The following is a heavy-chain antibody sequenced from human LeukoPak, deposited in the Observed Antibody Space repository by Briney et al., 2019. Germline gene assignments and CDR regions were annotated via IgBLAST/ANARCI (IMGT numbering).Heavy chain of an antibody. D-gene: IGHD2-2*01. CDR1: GDSISSSSYY. J-gene: IGHJ4*02. CDR3: ARRRGYCSSTSCSYYFDY. Sequence: KPSETLSLTCTVSGDSISSSSYYWGWIRQPPGKGLEWIGSIYYSGSTYYNPSLKSRVTISVDTSKNQFSLKLSSVTAADTAAYYCARRRGYCSSTSCSYYFDYWGQGTLVTVSS. V-gene: IGHV4-39*01. CDR2: IYYSGST.